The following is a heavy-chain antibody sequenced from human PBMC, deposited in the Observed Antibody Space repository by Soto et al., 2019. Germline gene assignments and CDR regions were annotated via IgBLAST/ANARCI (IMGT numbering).Heavy chain of an antibody. CDR1: GFTFSSYG. CDR3: ARGGPGHDAFDI. CDR2: IWYDGSNK. Sequence: GGSLRLSCAASGFTFSSYGMHWVRQAPGKGLEWVAVIWYDGSNKYYADSVKGRFTISRDNSKNTLYLQMNSLRAEDTAVYYCARGGPGHDAFDIWGQGTMVTVSS. V-gene: IGHV3-33*01. J-gene: IGHJ3*02.